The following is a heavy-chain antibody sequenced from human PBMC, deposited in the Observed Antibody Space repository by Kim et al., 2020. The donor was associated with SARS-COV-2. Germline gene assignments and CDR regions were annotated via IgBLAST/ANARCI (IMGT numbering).Heavy chain of an antibody. J-gene: IGHJ4*02. CDR3: ARDFDY. V-gene: IGHV3-7*01. CDR2: DGSGK. Sequence: DGSGKNYVDSVKGRFTISRDNAKNSLYLQMDSLRAEDTAVYYCARDFDYWGQGTLVTVSS.